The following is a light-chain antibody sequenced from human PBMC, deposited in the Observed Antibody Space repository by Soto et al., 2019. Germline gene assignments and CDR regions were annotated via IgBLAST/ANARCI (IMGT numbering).Light chain of an antibody. J-gene: IGLJ2*01. CDR2: RNH. CDR3: AAWDDSLRAVV. Sequence: QSVLTQSPSASATPGQRVTISCSGGRSNIGTYAVNWYQQLPGTAPTLLIFRNHQRPSGVPDRFSGSKSGTSASLAISGPQSEYEADYYCAAWDDSLRAVVFGGGTKVTVL. V-gene: IGLV1-44*01. CDR1: RSNIGTYA.